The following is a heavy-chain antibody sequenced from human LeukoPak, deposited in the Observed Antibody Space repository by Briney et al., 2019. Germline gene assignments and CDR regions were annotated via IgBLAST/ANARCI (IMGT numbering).Heavy chain of an antibody. CDR3: AKVPPRGYCSGGSCYRFYFDY. Sequence: GGSLRLSCAASGFTFSSFAMSWVRQAPGKGLEWVSAISASGVSTYYADSVKGRFTISRDNSKNTLYLQMNSLRAEDTAVYYCAKVPPRGYCSGGSCYRFYFDYWGQGTLVTVSS. CDR2: ISASGVST. V-gene: IGHV3-23*01. D-gene: IGHD2-15*01. J-gene: IGHJ4*02. CDR1: GFTFSSFA.